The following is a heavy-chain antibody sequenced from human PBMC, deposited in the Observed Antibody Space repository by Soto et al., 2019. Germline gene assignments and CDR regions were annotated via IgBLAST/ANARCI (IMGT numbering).Heavy chain of an antibody. CDR1: GGSISSYY. V-gene: IGHV4-59*01. D-gene: IGHD3-10*01. CDR3: ARVGYYYGSGSYPHAFDI. CDR2: IYYSGST. Sequence: QVQLQESGPGLVKPSETLSLTCTVSGGSISSYYWSWIRQPPGKGLEWIGYIYYSGSTNYNPSLKSRVTISVDTSKNQFSLKLSSVTAADTAVYYCARVGYYYGSGSYPHAFDIWGQGTMVTVSS. J-gene: IGHJ3*02.